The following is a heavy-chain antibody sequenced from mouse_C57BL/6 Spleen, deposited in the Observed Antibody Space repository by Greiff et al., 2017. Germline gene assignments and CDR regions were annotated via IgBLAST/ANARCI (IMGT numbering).Heavy chain of an antibody. Sequence: EVKLVESGGGLVKPGGSLKLSCAASGFTFSSYAMSWVRQTPEKRLEWVATISDGGSYTYYPDNVKGRFTISRDNAKNNLYLQMSHLKSEDTAMYYCARGTAQATAWLAYWGQGTLVTVSA. CDR2: ISDGGSYT. J-gene: IGHJ3*01. CDR3: ARGTAQATAWLAY. V-gene: IGHV5-4*03. CDR1: GFTFSSYA. D-gene: IGHD3-2*02.